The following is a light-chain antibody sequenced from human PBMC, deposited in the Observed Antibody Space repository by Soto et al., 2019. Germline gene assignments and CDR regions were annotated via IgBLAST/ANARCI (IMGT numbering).Light chain of an antibody. V-gene: IGKV1-33*01. CDR3: QQYDNLLIT. CDR1: QDISNY. CDR2: DAS. Sequence: DIQMTQSPSSLSASVGDRVTITCRASQDISNYLNWYQQKPGKAPKLLIYDASNLETGVPSRFSGSGSGTDFTFTISSLQPEDIATYYYQQYDNLLITFGQGTRLEIK. J-gene: IGKJ5*01.